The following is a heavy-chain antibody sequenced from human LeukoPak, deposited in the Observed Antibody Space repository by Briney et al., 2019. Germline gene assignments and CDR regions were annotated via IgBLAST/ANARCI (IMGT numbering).Heavy chain of an antibody. Sequence: GESLKISCKGSGYSFTSYWISWVRQMPGKGLEWMGRIEPSDSYTNYSPSFQGHVTISADKSISTAYLQWSSLKASDTAMYYCARLGKAAAGTPYYYYGMDIWGQGTTVTAS. D-gene: IGHD6-13*01. CDR2: IEPSDSYT. CDR1: GYSFTSYW. J-gene: IGHJ6*02. CDR3: ARLGKAAAGTPYYYYGMDI. V-gene: IGHV5-10-1*01.